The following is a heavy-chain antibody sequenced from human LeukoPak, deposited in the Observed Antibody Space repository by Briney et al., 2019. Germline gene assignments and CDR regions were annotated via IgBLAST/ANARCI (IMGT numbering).Heavy chain of an antibody. CDR3: ARRGYYYDSSGYYS. J-gene: IGHJ4*02. V-gene: IGHV3-53*01. Sequence: GGSLRLSCAASGFTFSSNYMSWVRQAPGKGLEWVSVIYSGGSTYYADSVKGRFTISRDNSKNTLYLQMNSLRAEDTAAYYCARRGYYYDSSGYYSWGQGTLVTVSS. CDR1: GFTFSSNY. CDR2: IYSGGST. D-gene: IGHD3-22*01.